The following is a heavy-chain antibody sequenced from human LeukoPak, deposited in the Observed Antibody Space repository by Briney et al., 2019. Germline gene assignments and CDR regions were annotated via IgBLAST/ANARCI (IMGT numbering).Heavy chain of an antibody. Sequence: QSGGSLRLSCAASDFSFITYAMSWVRQAPGKGLEWVSTISGGGDATYYADSVKGRFTISRDNSKNTLYLQMNSLRAEDTAVYYCARDLGVGGWSRYYYYMDVWGKGTTVTVSS. V-gene: IGHV3-23*01. CDR3: ARDLGVGGWSRYYYYMDV. J-gene: IGHJ6*03. CDR2: ISGGGDAT. D-gene: IGHD6-19*01. CDR1: DFSFITYA.